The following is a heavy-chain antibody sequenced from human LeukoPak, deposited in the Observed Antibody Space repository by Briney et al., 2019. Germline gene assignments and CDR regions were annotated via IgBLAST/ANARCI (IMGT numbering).Heavy chain of an antibody. CDR3: AREAYGRRRAGIDY. D-gene: IGHD1-1*01. V-gene: IGHV3-11*04. Sequence: GGSLRLSCAASGFSFGGHYMSWLRQAPGKGPEWLSYISGNGGDIAYADSVKGRFTISRDNAENSLHLQMNSLRAEDTAVYYCAREAYGRRRAGIDYWGQGTLAIVSS. J-gene: IGHJ4*02. CDR2: ISGNGGDI. CDR1: GFSFGGHY.